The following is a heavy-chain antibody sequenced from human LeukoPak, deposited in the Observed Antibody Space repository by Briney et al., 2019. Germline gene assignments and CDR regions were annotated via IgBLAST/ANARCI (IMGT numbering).Heavy chain of an antibody. CDR3: ARRYDFWSGYYGWFDP. D-gene: IGHD3-3*01. CDR1: GFTFNNYY. V-gene: IGHV3-11*04. CDR2: ISISGYST. J-gene: IGHJ5*02. Sequence: GGSLRLSCAASGFTFNNYYMSWIHRAPGKGLEWISYISISGYSTYYADSVKGRFTISRDNAKNSLYLQMNNLRPEDTAFYYCARRYDFWSGYYGWFDPWGQGTLVTVSS.